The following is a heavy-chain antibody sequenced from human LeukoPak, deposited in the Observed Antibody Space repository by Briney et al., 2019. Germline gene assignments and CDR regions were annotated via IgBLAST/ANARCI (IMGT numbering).Heavy chain of an antibody. J-gene: IGHJ5*02. CDR1: GFPFSSYS. D-gene: IGHD1-26*01. CDR2: ISSVGDSI. CDR3: ARVQWTYYGNWFDP. Sequence: AGGSLRLSCAASGFPFSSYSMIWVRQTPGRGLEWVSFISSVGDSISYADSVKGRFTISRDNAKNSLYLQMNSLRAEDTAVYYCARVQWTYYGNWFDPWGQGTLVTVSS. V-gene: IGHV3-48*04.